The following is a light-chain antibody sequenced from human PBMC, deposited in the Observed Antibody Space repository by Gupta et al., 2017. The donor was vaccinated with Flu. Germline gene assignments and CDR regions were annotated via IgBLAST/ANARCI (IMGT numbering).Light chain of an antibody. CDR3: SSYTGSGSV. CDR2: EVS. Sequence: QSALTQPASVSGSPGQSITFSCTGTSSDIGAYNYVSWYQQHPNKAPKLMNYEVSNRPSGVSNRFSGSKSGNTASLTISGLQAEDEADYYCSSYTGSGSVFGGGTKVAVL. V-gene: IGLV2-14*01. CDR1: SSDIGAYNY. J-gene: IGLJ3*02.